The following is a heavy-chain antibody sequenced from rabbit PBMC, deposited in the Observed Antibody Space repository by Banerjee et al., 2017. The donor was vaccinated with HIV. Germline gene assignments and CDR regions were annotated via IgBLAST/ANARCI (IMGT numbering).Heavy chain of an antibody. V-gene: IGHV1S7*01. Sequence: QLKETGGGLVQPGGSLTLSCKASGFDFSSYYMSWVRQAPGKGLEWIGIIYAGKGSTDYASWVNGRFTISSDNAQNTVDLQMNSLTAADTATYFCARDSYDDYVFNLWGQGTLVTVS. CDR2: IYAGKGST. D-gene: IGHD2-1*01. J-gene: IGHJ4*01. CDR3: ARDSYDDYVFNL. CDR1: GFDFSSYY.